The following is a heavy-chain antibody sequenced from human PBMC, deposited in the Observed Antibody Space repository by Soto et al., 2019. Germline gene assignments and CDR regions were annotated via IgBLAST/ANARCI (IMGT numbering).Heavy chain of an antibody. J-gene: IGHJ4*02. V-gene: IGHV3-23*01. CDR3: ARVGYGDLAQ. D-gene: IGHD4-17*01. CDR2: VTLSGDCT. CDR1: GFSFTSYA. Sequence: PGGSLRLSCVASGFSFTSYAMAWVRQAPGMGLEWVCTVTLSGDCTYYADPVKGRFTISRDNSKNPVYLQLSSLRTDDTAVYYCARVGYGDLAQWGQGTWVTVSS.